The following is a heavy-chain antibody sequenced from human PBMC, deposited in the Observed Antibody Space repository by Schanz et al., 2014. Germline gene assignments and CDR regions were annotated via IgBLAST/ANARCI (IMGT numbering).Heavy chain of an antibody. J-gene: IGHJ4*02. CDR1: GFTVSSNY. CDR3: ARDGVDAAAGGNY. V-gene: IGHV3-66*01. D-gene: IGHD6-13*01. Sequence: EVQLVESGGGLVQPGGSLRLSCAASGFTVSSNYMSWVRQAPGKGLEWVSITYSGGSTYYADSVKGRFTISRDNSMNTLHLQMDGLRAEDTAVYYCARDGVDAAAGGNYWGQGTLVTVSS. CDR2: TYSGGST.